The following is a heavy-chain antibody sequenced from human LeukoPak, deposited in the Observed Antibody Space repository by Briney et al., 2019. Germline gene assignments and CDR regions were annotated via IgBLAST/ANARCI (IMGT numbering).Heavy chain of an antibody. Sequence: PGGSLRLSCAASGFTVSSNYMSWVRPAPGKGLEWVSGINWNGDSTSYADSMKGRFTISRDNAKNSLYLQMNSLRAEDAALYYCAREGPGVVVITSFDYWGQGTLVTVSS. D-gene: IGHD3-22*01. V-gene: IGHV3-20*04. J-gene: IGHJ4*02. CDR2: INWNGDST. CDR1: GFTVSSNY. CDR3: AREGPGVVVITSFDY.